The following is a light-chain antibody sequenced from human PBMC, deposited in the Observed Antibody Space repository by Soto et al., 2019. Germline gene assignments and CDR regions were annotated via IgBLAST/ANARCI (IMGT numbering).Light chain of an antibody. J-gene: IGKJ1*01. Sequence: DIQMTQSPSSLSASVGDSVTISCRSSQNIDTFLNWYQQKAGEAPKLLIRSSTTLQDGVPSRFTGSGSGTEFALTIGRLQPEDFASYYCQQSHSAPPFGQGTKV. CDR1: QNIDTF. CDR2: SST. CDR3: QQSHSAPP. V-gene: IGKV1-39*01.